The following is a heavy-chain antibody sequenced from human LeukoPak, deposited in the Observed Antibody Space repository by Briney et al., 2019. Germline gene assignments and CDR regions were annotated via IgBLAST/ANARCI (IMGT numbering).Heavy chain of an antibody. J-gene: IGHJ5*01. D-gene: IGHD3-3*01. Sequence: GGSLRLSCEASGFSFSIYAMSWVRQAPGKGLEGVSSISGNGGSTFYANSVKGRFTVARDNSKNTVYLEMNSLREDNTALYYCVKGGQRYDFWRFDFWGRGTLVTVSS. CDR3: VKGGQRYDFWRFDF. V-gene: IGHV3-23*01. CDR1: GFSFSIYA. CDR2: ISGNGGST.